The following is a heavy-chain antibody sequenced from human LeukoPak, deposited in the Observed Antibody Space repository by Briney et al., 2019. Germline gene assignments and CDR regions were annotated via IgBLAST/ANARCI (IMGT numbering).Heavy chain of an antibody. CDR3: ARDPPRAAWVVDY. CDR1: GFTFSHYA. D-gene: IGHD6-25*01. CDR2: ITSGGGTT. Sequence: GGSLRLSCAASGFTFSHYAMSWVRQAPGKALEWVSAITSGGGTTYYAGSVKGRFTISRDNSKNTLYLQTNSLRAEDTAVYYCARDPPRAAWVVDYWGQGTLVSVSS. V-gene: IGHV3-23*01. J-gene: IGHJ4*02.